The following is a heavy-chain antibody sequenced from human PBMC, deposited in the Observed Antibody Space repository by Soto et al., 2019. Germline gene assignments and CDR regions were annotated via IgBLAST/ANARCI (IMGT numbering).Heavy chain of an antibody. D-gene: IGHD2-15*01. J-gene: IGHJ4*02. CDR2: IYSGGST. CDR1: GFTVSSNY. CDR3: ARLPNQADPFDY. V-gene: IGHV3-53*01. Sequence: PGGSLRLSCAASGFTVSSNYMSWVRQAQGKGLEWVSVIYSGGSTYYADSVKGRFTISRDNSKNTLYLQMNSLRAEDTAVYYCARLPNQADPFDYWGQGTLVTVSS.